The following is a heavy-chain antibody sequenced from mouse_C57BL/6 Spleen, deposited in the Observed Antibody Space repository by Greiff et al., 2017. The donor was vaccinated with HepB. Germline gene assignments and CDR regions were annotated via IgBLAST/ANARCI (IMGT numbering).Heavy chain of an antibody. V-gene: IGHV1-82*01. J-gene: IGHJ4*01. D-gene: IGHD1-1*01. CDR1: GYAFSSSW. CDR3: ASYYGSSYPYYYAMDY. CDR2: IYPGDGDT. Sequence: VQLQQSGPELVKPGASVKISCKASGYAFSSSWMNWVKQRPGKGLEWIGRIYPGDGDTNYNGKFKGKVTLTADKSSSTAYMQLSSLTSEDSAVYFCASYYGSSYPYYYAMDYWGQGTSVTVSS.